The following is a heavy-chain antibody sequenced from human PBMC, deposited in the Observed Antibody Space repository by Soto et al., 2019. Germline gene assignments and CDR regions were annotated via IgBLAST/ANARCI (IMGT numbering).Heavy chain of an antibody. Sequence: GSLRLSCAASGFTFSSYWMSWVRQAPGKGLEWVANIKQDGSEKYYVDSVKGRFTISRDNAKNSLYLQMNSLRAEDTALYYCARDTVRGCWYCAFDIWGQGTMVTVSS. CDR1: GFTFSSYW. V-gene: IGHV3-7*01. J-gene: IGHJ3*02. CDR2: IKQDGSEK. CDR3: ARDTVRGCWYCAFDI. D-gene: IGHD6-13*01.